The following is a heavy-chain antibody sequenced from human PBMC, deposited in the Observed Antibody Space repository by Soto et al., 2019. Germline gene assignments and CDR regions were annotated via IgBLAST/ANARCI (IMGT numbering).Heavy chain of an antibody. CDR2: INPNSGGT. J-gene: IGHJ6*03. CDR1: GYTFTGYY. V-gene: IGHV1-2*04. CDR3: ASDYYYGSGSYDYYYYYMDV. Sequence: ASVKVSCKASGYTFTGYYMHWVRQAPGQGLEWMGWINPNSGGTNYAQKFQGWVTMTRDTSMSTAYMELSRLRSDDTAVYYCASDYYYGSGSYDYYYYYMDVWGKGTTVTVSS. D-gene: IGHD3-10*01.